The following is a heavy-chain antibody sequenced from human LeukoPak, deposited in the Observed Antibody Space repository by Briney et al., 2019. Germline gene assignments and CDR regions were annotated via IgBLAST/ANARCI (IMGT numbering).Heavy chain of an antibody. CDR2: IYTSGST. D-gene: IGHD3-16*02. V-gene: IGHV4-4*09. CDR1: GGSISSYY. CDR3: ARHFPFPGYRYMGLFDY. Sequence: SETLSLTCTVSGGSISSYYWSWIRQPPGKGLEWIGYIYTSGSTNYNPSLKSRVTISVDTSKNQFSLKLSSVTAADTAVYYCARHFPFPGYRYMGLFDYWGQGTLVTVSS. J-gene: IGHJ4*02.